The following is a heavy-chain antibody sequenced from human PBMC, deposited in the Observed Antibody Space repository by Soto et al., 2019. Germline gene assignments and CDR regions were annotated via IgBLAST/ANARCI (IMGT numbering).Heavy chain of an antibody. V-gene: IGHV3-30*03. CDR3: ARWVGGSMYDNSGKYDS. D-gene: IGHD3-22*01. CDR1: GFIFSGSG. CDR2: VSNDGIRK. J-gene: IGHJ5*01. Sequence: QVQLVESGGGVVQPGRSLRLTCAASGFIFSGSGMHWVRQAPGKGLEWVALVSNDGIRKYYGDSVKGRFTISRDNAENTLYLPMNSLIAEDTAVYYCARWVGGSMYDNSGKYDSWGQGTLVTVSS.